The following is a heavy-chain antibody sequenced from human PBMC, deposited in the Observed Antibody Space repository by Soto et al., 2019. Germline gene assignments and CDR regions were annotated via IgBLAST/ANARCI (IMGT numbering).Heavy chain of an antibody. CDR2: IYPGDSDT. J-gene: IGHJ6*02. D-gene: IGHD6-19*01. V-gene: IGHV5-51*01. CDR3: ARRVAVAGHYYYYYGMDV. CDR1: GYSFTSYW. Sequence: PGESLKISCKGSGYSFTSYWIGWVRQMPGKGLEWMGIIYPGDSDTRYSPSFQGQVTISADKSISTAYLQWSSLKASDTAMYYCARRVAVAGHYYYYYGMDVWGQGTTVTVSS.